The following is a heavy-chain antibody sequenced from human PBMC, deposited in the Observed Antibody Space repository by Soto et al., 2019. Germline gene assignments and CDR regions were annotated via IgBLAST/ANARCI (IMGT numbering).Heavy chain of an antibody. Sequence: QVQLQESGPGLVKPSQTLSLTCTVSGGSISSGGYYWSWIRQHPGKGLEWIGYIYYSGSTYYNPSLKSRVXXSXDMXKNQFSLKLSSVTAADTAVYYCAVSILTGYYIFDYWGQGTLVTVSS. CDR3: AVSILTGYYIFDY. V-gene: IGHV4-31*03. D-gene: IGHD3-9*01. CDR1: GGSISSGGYY. CDR2: IYYSGST. J-gene: IGHJ4*02.